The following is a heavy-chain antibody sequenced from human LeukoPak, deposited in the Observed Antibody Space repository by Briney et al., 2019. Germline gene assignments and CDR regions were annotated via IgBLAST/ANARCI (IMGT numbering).Heavy chain of an antibody. CDR2: IRQDGSEK. D-gene: IGHD6-13*01. CDR1: GFTFSSRDW. J-gene: IGHJ4*02. Sequence: GGSLRLSCVASGFTFSSRDWMTWVRQAPGKGLEWVANIRQDGSEKNYVDSVKGRFTISRDNAKNTLYLQMNSLRAEDTAVYYCARDFMYSVNCAGCWGQGTLVTVSS. V-gene: IGHV3-7*01. CDR3: ARDFMYSVNCAGC.